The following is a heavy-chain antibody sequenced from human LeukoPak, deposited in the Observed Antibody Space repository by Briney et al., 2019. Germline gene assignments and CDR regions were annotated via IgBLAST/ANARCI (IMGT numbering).Heavy chain of an antibody. CDR3: ARSLARRDQFDY. J-gene: IGHJ4*02. CDR2: IYYSGST. V-gene: IGHV4-39*07. CDR1: GGSISSSSYY. D-gene: IGHD1-14*01. Sequence: PSETLSLTCTVSGGSISSSSYYWGWIRQPPGKGLEWIGSIYYSGSTYYNPSLKSRVTISVDTSKNQFSLKLSSVTAADTAVYYCARSLARRDQFDYWGQGTLVTVSS.